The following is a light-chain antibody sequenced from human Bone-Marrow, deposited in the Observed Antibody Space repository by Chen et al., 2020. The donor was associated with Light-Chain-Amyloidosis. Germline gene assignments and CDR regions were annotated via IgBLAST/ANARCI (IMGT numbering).Light chain of an antibody. CDR3: QQSDQFIYT. CDR1: QNINSY. J-gene: IGKJ2*01. Sequence: DIQMTQSPSSLSASVGDRVTITCRASQNINSYLHWYQQKPGQPPKLLIYTASNLQSGVPSRFSGSRSGKDFTRTINSLQPEDFATYYCQQSDQFIYTFGQGTQLDIK. CDR2: TAS. V-gene: IGKV1-39*01.